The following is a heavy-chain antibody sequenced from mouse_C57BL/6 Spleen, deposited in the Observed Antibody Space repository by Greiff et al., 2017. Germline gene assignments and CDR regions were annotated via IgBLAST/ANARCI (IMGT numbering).Heavy chain of an antibody. J-gene: IGHJ1*03. CDR1: GFTFSDYY. CDR2: INYDGSST. CDR3: AREGGNYFDV. V-gene: IGHV5-16*01. Sequence: EVQLVESEGGLVQPGSSMKLSCTASGFTFSDYYMAWVRQVPEKGLEWVANINYDGSSTYYLDSLKSRFIISRDNAKNILYLQMSSLKSEDTATYYCAREGGNYFDVWGTGTTVTVSS. D-gene: IGHD2-1*01.